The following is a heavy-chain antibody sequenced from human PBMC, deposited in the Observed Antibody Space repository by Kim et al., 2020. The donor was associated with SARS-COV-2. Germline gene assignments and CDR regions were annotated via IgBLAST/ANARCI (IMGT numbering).Heavy chain of an antibody. V-gene: IGHV4-34*01. CDR2: INHSGST. CDR1: GGSFSGYY. Sequence: SETLSLTCAVYGGSFSGYYWSWIRQPPGKGLEWIGEINHSGSTNYNPSLKSRVTISVDTSKNQFSLKLSSVTAADTAVYYCARGAMIVRWFDPWGQGTLV. J-gene: IGHJ5*02. CDR3: ARGAMIVRWFDP. D-gene: IGHD2-21*01.